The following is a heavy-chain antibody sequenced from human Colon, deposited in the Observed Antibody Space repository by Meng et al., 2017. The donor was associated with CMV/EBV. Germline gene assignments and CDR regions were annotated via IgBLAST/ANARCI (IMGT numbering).Heavy chain of an antibody. D-gene: IGHD3-3*01. CDR1: GFTFSAHG. Sequence: GGSLRLSCAASGFTFSAHGMNWVRQAPGKGLEWVSSIVSSSTYIFYADSVKGRFTISRDNAKNLLYLEMNSLRAEDTGVYYCARDTISGVVAFDYWGQGTLVTVSS. CDR2: IVSSSTYI. CDR3: ARDTISGVVAFDY. V-gene: IGHV3-21*06. J-gene: IGHJ4*02.